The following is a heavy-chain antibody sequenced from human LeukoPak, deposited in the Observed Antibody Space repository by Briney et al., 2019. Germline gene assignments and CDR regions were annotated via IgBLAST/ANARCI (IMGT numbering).Heavy chain of an antibody. J-gene: IGHJ6*02. Sequence: WASVKVSCKASGYTFTSYGISWVRQAPGQGLEWMGWISAYNGNTNYAQKLQGRVTMTTDTSTSTAYMELRSLRSDDTAVYYCARDQGGPVAGTDYYYYGMDVWGQGTTVTVSS. CDR3: ARDQGGPVAGTDYYYYGMDV. D-gene: IGHD6-19*01. CDR1: GYTFTSYG. V-gene: IGHV1-18*01. CDR2: ISAYNGNT.